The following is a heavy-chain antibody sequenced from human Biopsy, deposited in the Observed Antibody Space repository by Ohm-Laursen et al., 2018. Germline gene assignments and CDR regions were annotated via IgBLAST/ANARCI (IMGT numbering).Heavy chain of an antibody. D-gene: IGHD6-19*01. J-gene: IGHJ3*02. Sequence: SLRLSCTASGFGFYAMHWVRQPPGKGLEWLAVTSFDGSNKFYAESVRGRFTISRDRSRDTLYLQMNRLTNEDTALYYCAKDGGQWLGGAFDIWGHGTMVIV. CDR2: TSFDGSNK. CDR3: AKDGGQWLGGAFDI. CDR1: GFGFYA. V-gene: IGHV3-30*18.